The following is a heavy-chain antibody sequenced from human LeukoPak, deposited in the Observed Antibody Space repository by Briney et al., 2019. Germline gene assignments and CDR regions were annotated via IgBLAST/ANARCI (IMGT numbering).Heavy chain of an antibody. J-gene: IGHJ6*03. CDR1: GYSFTSYW. V-gene: IGHV5-51*01. Sequence: GESLKISCKGSGYSFTSYWISWVRQMPGKGLEWMGIIYPGDSDTRYSPSFQGQVTISADKSISTAYLQWSSLKASDTAMYYCARQGAAAGTQENYYYYYMDVWGKGTTVTVSS. CDR2: IYPGDSDT. D-gene: IGHD6-13*01. CDR3: ARQGAAAGTQENYYYYYMDV.